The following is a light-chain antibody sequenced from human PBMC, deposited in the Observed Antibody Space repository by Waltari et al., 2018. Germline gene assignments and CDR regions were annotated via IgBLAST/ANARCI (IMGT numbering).Light chain of an antibody. CDR2: EVS. J-gene: IGKJ3*01. V-gene: IGKV2-40*01. CDR3: MQALEFPFT. Sequence: DIVMTQTPLPLPVRLGEPASISCRSSQSLVDSEDGDTYLEWYLQKPGQSPQLLIYEVSNRASGVPGRFTGSGSDTDFTLKINRVEAEDVGVYYCMQALEFPFTFGPGTKLNIK. CDR1: QSLVDSEDGDTY.